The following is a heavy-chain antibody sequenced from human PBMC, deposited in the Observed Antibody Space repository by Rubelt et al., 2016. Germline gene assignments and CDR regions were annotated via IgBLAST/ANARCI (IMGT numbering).Heavy chain of an antibody. J-gene: IGHJ4*02. CDR3: ATYDKRWTRGYYFDY. V-gene: IGHV1-18*01. CDR2: ISAYNGNT. Sequence: KASGYTFTSYGISWVRQAPGQGLEWMGWISAYNGNTNYAQKLQGRVTMTTDTSTSTAYMELRSLRSDDTAVYYCATYDKRWTRGYYFDYWGQGTLVTVSS. CDR1: GYTFTSYG. D-gene: IGHD3-9*01.